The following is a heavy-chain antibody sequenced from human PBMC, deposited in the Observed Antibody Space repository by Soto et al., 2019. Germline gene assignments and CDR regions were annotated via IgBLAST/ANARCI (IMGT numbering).Heavy chain of an antibody. D-gene: IGHD6-13*01. CDR2: ISWDGGSI. Sequence: EVQVVESGGGLVQPGRSLRLSCATSGFSFDENAMHWVRQAPGKGLEWVSGISWDGGSIGYADSVKGRFTISRDNAKRSLYLQTNSRRTEEAAPDYCAHGISSSWASGACDYGGQGTMVSVSS. J-gene: IGHJ3*01. CDR3: AHGISSSWASGACDY. CDR1: GFSFDENA. V-gene: IGHV3-9*01.